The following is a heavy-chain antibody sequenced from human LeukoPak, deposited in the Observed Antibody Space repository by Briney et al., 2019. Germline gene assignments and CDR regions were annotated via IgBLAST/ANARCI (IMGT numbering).Heavy chain of an antibody. V-gene: IGHV3-21*01. CDR3: ARGYCSSTSCRILGYYYGMDV. CDR2: ISSSSSYI. CDR1: GFTFSSYS. D-gene: IGHD2-2*01. Sequence: PGGSLRLSCAASGFTFSSYSKNWVRQAPGKGLEWVSSISSSSSYIYYADSVKGRFTISRDNAKNSLYLQMNSLRAEDTAVYYCARGYCSSTSCRILGYYYGMDVWGQGTTVTVSS. J-gene: IGHJ6*02.